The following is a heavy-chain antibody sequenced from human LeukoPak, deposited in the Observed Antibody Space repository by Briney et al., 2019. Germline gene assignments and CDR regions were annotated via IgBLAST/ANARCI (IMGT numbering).Heavy chain of an antibody. CDR3: ARGLYYYYYGMDV. CDR1: GGSFSGYY. V-gene: IGHV4-34*01. CDR2: INHSGST. J-gene: IGHJ6*02. Sequence: SETLSLTCAVYGGSFSGYYWSWIRQPPGRGLEWIGEINHSGSTNYNPSLKSRVTISVDASKNQFSLKLSSVTAADTAVYYCARGLYYYYYGMDVWGQGTTVTVSS.